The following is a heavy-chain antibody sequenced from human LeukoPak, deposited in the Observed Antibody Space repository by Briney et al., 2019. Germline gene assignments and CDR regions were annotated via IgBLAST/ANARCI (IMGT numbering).Heavy chain of an antibody. D-gene: IGHD6-19*01. Sequence: GGSLRLSCAASGFTFSTYSMNWVRQAPGKGLEWISYISGSRNTIYYADSVKGRFTISRDNSKNTLYLQMNSLRAEDTAVYYCARVHTSGPLDYWGQGTLVTVSS. J-gene: IGHJ4*02. CDR3: ARVHTSGPLDY. V-gene: IGHV3-48*01. CDR2: ISGSRNTI. CDR1: GFTFSTYS.